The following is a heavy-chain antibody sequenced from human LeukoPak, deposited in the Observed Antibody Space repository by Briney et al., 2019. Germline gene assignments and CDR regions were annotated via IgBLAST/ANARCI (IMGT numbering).Heavy chain of an antibody. J-gene: IGHJ4*02. V-gene: IGHV1-69*13. CDR1: GGTFSSYA. CDR3: AREYDYVWGSYRPLHY. D-gene: IGHD3-16*02. Sequence: SVKVSCKASGGTFSSYAISWVRQAPGQGLEWMGGIIPIFGTANYAQKFQGRVTITADESTSTAYMELSSLRSEGTAVYYCAREYDYVWGSYRPLHYWGQGTLSPSPQ. CDR2: IIPIFGTA.